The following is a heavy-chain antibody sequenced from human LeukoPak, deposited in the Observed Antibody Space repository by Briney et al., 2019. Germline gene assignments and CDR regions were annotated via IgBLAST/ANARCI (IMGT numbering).Heavy chain of an antibody. CDR3: ARDLRGSSHDFDY. CDR2: IYSGDNT. Sequence: GGSLRLSCAASGFTVSSNYMSWVRQAPGKGLEWVSVIYSGDNTYYADSVKGRFTISRDNSKNTLYLQMNSLRAEDTAVYYCARDLRGSSHDFDYWGQGTLVTVSS. J-gene: IGHJ4*02. CDR1: GFTVSSNY. D-gene: IGHD6-13*01. V-gene: IGHV3-66*02.